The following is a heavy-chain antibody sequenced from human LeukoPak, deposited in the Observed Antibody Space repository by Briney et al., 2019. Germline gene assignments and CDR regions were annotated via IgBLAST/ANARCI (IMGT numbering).Heavy chain of an antibody. CDR1: GFTFSSYD. J-gene: IGHJ6*03. Sequence: GGSLRLSCAASGFTFSSYDMSWVRQAPGKGLEWVSSITISGGSTSYADSVMGRFTISRDNYKNTLYLQMNSLSAEDTAVYYCAKRGNPAVGHHYLDVWGKGTTVSVSS. CDR3: AKRGNPAVGHHYLDV. CDR2: ITISGGST. V-gene: IGHV3-23*01. D-gene: IGHD2-2*01.